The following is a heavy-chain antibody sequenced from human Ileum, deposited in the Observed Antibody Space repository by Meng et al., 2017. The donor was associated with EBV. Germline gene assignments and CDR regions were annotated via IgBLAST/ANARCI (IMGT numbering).Heavy chain of an antibody. V-gene: IGHV4-39*01. Sequence: QLQLQESGPGLVKPSETLSLTCTVSGCSISSTNYYWGWIRQPPGKELEWIGSIYYSGSTYLNPSLKSRLIMTVDTSKNQFSLNFFSVTAADTAMYYCARLPCSGGSCYYWYFDVWGRGTLVTVSS. CDR2: IYYSGST. CDR3: ARLPCSGGSCYYWYFDV. D-gene: IGHD2-15*01. CDR1: GCSISSTNYY. J-gene: IGHJ2*01.